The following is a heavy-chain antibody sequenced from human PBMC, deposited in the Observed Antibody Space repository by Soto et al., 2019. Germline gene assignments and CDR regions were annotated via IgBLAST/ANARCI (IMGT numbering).Heavy chain of an antibody. D-gene: IGHD3-3*01. CDR3: AREYYDFWSGSIGMDV. CDR2: INSGGSST. Sequence: SLSCAASGFTFSSYWMHWVRQAPGKGLVWVSRINSGGSSTSYADSVKGRFTISRDNAKNTLYLQMNSLRAEDTAVYYCAREYYDFWSGSIGMDVWGQGTTGTVS. J-gene: IGHJ6*02. CDR1: GFTFSSYW. V-gene: IGHV3-74*01.